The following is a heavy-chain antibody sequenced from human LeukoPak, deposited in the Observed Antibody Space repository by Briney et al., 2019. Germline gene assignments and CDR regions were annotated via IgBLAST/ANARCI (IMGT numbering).Heavy chain of an antibody. CDR1: GFTFSSYG. V-gene: IGHV3-30*18. CDR3: AKGVATITGPFDY. CDR2: ISYDGSNK. Sequence: PGGSLRLSCAASGFTFSSYGMHWVRQAPGKGLEWVAVISYDGSNKYYADSVRGRFTISRDNSKNTLYLQMNSLRAEDTAVYYCAKGVATITGPFDYWGQGTLVTVSS. J-gene: IGHJ4*02. D-gene: IGHD5-24*01.